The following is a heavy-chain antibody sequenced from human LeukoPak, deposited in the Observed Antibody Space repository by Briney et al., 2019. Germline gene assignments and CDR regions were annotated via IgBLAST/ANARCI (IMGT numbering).Heavy chain of an antibody. CDR3: TTASYDSSGYYVGYFDY. CDR1: GFTFSSYA. CDR2: ISGSGGST. V-gene: IGHV3-23*01. Sequence: PGGSLRLSCAASGFTFSSYAMSWVRQAPGKGLEWVSAISGSGGSTYYADSVKGRFTISRDNSKNTLYLQMNSLKTEDTAVYYCTTASYDSSGYYVGYFDYWGQGTLVTVSS. J-gene: IGHJ4*02. D-gene: IGHD3-22*01.